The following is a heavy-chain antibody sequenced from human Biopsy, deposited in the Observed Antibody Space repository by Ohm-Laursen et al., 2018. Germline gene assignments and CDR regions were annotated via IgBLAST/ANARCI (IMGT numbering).Heavy chain of an antibody. CDR2: ISDRGTT. CDR3: ARLYRLDDYWNDDPPDAFDV. CDR1: GGSMSGDY. D-gene: IGHD3-3*01. V-gene: IGHV4-59*01. Sequence: SETLSLTCTVSGGSMSGDYWSWIRQSPRKGLEWIGHISDRGTTNSNPSLRGRITISVVTSKNQFSLKLNSVSAADTALFFCARLYRLDDYWNDDPPDAFDVWGQGTTVTVSS. J-gene: IGHJ6*02.